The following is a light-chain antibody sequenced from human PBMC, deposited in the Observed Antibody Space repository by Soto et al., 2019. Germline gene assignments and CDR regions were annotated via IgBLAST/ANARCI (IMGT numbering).Light chain of an antibody. V-gene: IGKV3-20*01. CDR1: QSVRSGY. CDR3: HHSADSPHT. CDR2: GAS. Sequence: ELVLTQSPCPLSLIPGAGATRSCRASQSVRSGYLAWYQQKPGQAHRLLIFGASSRATDIPDRFSGIGYGIDCSLTISTLEPTDFAVYDCHHSADSPHTYGAGTKLEI. J-gene: IGKJ2*01.